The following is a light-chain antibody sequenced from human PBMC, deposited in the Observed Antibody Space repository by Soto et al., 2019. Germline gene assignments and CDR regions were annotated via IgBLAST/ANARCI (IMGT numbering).Light chain of an antibody. CDR2: EVS. V-gene: IGLV2-23*02. CDR1: SSDVGSYNL. CDR3: CSYAGSSTPLI. J-gene: IGLJ1*01. Sequence: QSVLTQPASVPGSPGQSITISCTGTSSDVGSYNLVSWYQQHPGKAPKLMIYEVSKRPSGVSNRFSGSKSGNTASLTISGLQAEDEADYYCCSYAGSSTPLIFGTGTKVTVL.